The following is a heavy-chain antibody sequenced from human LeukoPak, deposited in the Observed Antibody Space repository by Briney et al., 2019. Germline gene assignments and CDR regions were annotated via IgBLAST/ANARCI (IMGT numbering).Heavy chain of an antibody. CDR1: GYTFTSYD. D-gene: IGHD3-10*01. V-gene: IGHV1-8*01. J-gene: IGHJ6*03. Sequence: GASVKVSCKASGYTFTSYDINWVRQATGQGLEWMGWMNPNSGNTGYAQKFQGRVTMTRNTSISTAYMELSSLRSEDTAVYYCARAVRGVIIKNYYYYYMDVWGKGTTVPVSS. CDR2: MNPNSGNT. CDR3: ARAVRGVIIKNYYYYYMDV.